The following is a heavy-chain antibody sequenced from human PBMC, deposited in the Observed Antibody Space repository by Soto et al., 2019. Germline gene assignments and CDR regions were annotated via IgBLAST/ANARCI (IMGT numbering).Heavy chain of an antibody. V-gene: IGHV5-51*01. D-gene: IGHD3-9*01. J-gene: IGHJ6*03. CDR1: GYSFTSYW. CDR3: ARVAESLRYFDWLFSMDV. CDR2: IYPGDSDT. Sequence: GESLKISCKGSGYSFTSYWIGWVRQMPGKGLEWMGIIYPGDSDTRYSPSFQGQVTISADKSISTAYLQWSSLKASDTAMYYCARVAESLRYFDWLFSMDVWGKGTTVTVSS.